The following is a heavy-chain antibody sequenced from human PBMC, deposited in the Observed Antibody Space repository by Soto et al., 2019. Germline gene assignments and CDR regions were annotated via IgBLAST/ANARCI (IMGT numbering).Heavy chain of an antibody. D-gene: IGHD3-22*01. Sequence: GVSLRLSFAASGFTFSSYSMNWVRQAPGKGLEWVSSISSSSSYIYYADSVKGRFTISRDNAKNSLYLQMNSLRAEDTAVYYCARDLHFYDSGGYYGYWGQGTLVTVSS. V-gene: IGHV3-21*01. J-gene: IGHJ4*02. CDR1: GFTFSSYS. CDR2: ISSSSSYI. CDR3: ARDLHFYDSGGYYGY.